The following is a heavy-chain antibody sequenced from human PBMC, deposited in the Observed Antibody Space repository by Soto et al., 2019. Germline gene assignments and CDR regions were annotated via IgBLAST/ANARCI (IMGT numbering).Heavy chain of an antibody. Sequence: GGSLRLSCAASGFTFSSYAMHWVRQAPGKGLEWVAVISYDGSNKYYADSVKGRFTISRDNSKNTLYLQMNSLRAEDTAVYYCARDHGPGYYNPDYYYGMDVWGQGTTVTVSS. CDR2: ISYDGSNK. J-gene: IGHJ6*02. V-gene: IGHV3-30-3*01. D-gene: IGHD3-9*01. CDR3: ARDHGPGYYNPDYYYGMDV. CDR1: GFTFSSYA.